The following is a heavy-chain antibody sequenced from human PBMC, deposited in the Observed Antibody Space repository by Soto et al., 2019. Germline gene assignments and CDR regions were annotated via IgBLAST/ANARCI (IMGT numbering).Heavy chain of an antibody. CDR3: ARARPGPIDY. D-gene: IGHD6-6*01. V-gene: IGHV4-34*01. Sequence: PSETLSLTCAVYGGSFSGYYWSWIRQPPGKGLEWIGEINHSGSTNYNPSLKSRVTISVDTSKNQFSLKLSSVTAADTAVYYCARARPGPIDYWGQGTLVTVSS. J-gene: IGHJ4*02. CDR1: GGSFSGYY. CDR2: INHSGST.